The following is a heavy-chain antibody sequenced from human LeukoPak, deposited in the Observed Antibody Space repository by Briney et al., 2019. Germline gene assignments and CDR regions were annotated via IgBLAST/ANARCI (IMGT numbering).Heavy chain of an antibody. Sequence: GGSLRLSCAASGFTVSSNYMTWVRQAPGKGLEWVSIIYSGGSTFYSDSVKGRFTISRDNYKNTLYLQMNSLRDEDTAVYYCARARIVAAGNDAFDIWGQGTMVTVSS. J-gene: IGHJ3*02. CDR1: GFTVSSNY. CDR3: ARARIVAAGNDAFDI. D-gene: IGHD6-13*01. V-gene: IGHV3-66*01. CDR2: IYSGGST.